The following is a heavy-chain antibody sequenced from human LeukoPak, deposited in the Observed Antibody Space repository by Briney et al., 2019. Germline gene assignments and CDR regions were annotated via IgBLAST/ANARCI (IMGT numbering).Heavy chain of an antibody. V-gene: IGHV1-58*02. CDR1: GFTFTSSA. D-gene: IGHD3-10*01. CDR3: AASVYGSGPGHY. J-gene: IGHJ4*02. Sequence: GASVKVSCKASGFTFTSSAMQWVRQARGQRLEWIGWIVVGSGNTNYAQKFQERVTITRDMSTSTAYMELSSLRSEDTAVYYCAASVYGSGPGHYWGQGTLVTVSS. CDR2: IVVGSGNT.